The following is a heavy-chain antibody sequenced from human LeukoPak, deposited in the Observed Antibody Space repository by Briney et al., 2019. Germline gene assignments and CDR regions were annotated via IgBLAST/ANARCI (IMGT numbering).Heavy chain of an antibody. D-gene: IGHD6-19*01. J-gene: IGHJ6*02. Sequence: MASETLSLPCTVSGGSISTDASYWAWIRQPPGKGLEWIGSIYYSGSTYYSSSLKSRVTLSVDTSKNQFSLKMSSVTAADTAVFYCARLFSRGWEYHFGLDVWGQGTTVTVS. CDR3: ARLFSRGWEYHFGLDV. CDR2: IYYSGST. CDR1: GGSISTDASY. V-gene: IGHV4-39*01.